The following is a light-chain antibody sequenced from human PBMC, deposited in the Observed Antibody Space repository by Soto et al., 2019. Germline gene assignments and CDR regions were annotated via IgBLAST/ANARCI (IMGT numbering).Light chain of an antibody. CDR2: GAS. J-gene: IGKJ5*01. CDR1: QSVSID. Sequence: EIVMTQSPATVPVSPGERVTLSCGASQSVSIDLAWYQQKPGQAPRLLIYGASTRATGIPARFSGSGSGTDFTLTISSLEPEDFAVYSCQQRSNWPPITFGQGTRLEIK. V-gene: IGKV3-11*01. CDR3: QQRSNWPPIT.